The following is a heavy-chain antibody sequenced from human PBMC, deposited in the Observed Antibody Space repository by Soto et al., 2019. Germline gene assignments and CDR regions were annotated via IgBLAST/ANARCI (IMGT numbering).Heavy chain of an antibody. Sequence: SETLSLTCTVSGGSLSSYYWSWIRQPPGKGLEWIGYIYYSGNTNHNPSFSGRVTISLDTSKNQFSLKLSSVTAADTAVYFCARSVRWPFDYWGQGLLVTVSS. CDR1: GGSLSSYY. CDR3: ARSVRWPFDY. D-gene: IGHD6-13*01. V-gene: IGHV4-59*08. J-gene: IGHJ4*02. CDR2: IYYSGNT.